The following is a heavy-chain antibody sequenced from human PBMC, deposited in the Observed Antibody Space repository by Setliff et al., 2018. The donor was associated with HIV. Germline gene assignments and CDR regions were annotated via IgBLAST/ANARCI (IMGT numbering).Heavy chain of an antibody. CDR1: GFTVSTYS. CDR3: VKPYTGYYYDGSVYDDF. J-gene: IGHJ4*02. CDR2: LSRGGDNT. Sequence: GGSLRLSCLVSGFTVSTYSLNWARQAPGKRPEYVAALSRGGDNTKYADSVKGRFIISRDTSKNTLYLQMSSLRPGDTAIYYCVKPYTGYYYDGSVYDDFWGQGTLVTVSS. V-gene: IGHV3-64D*09. D-gene: IGHD3-22*01.